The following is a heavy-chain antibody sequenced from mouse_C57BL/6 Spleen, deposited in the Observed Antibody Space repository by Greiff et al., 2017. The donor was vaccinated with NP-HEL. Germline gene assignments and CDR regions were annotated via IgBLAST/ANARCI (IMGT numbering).Heavy chain of an antibody. D-gene: IGHD2-2*01. Sequence: EVHLVESGGGLVQPGGSLKLSCAASGFTFSDYGMAWVRQAPRTGPEWVAFISNLAYSIYYADTVTGRFTISRENAKKTLYLEMSSLRSEDTAMYYCASVRGGYGYAMDYWGQGTSVTVSS. V-gene: IGHV5-15*01. CDR3: ASVRGGYGYAMDY. J-gene: IGHJ4*01. CDR1: GFTFSDYG. CDR2: ISNLAYSI.